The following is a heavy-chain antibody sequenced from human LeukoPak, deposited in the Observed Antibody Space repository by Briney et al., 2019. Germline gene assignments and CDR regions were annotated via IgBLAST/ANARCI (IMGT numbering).Heavy chain of an antibody. V-gene: IGHV5-51*01. CDR1: GYTFTSYY. Sequence: KVSCKASGYTFTSYYMHWVRQMPGKGLEWMGIIYPGDSDTRYSPSFQGQVTISADKSISTAYLQWSSLKASDTAMYYCARTYYYDSSGVANWFDPWGQGTLVTVSS. D-gene: IGHD3-22*01. CDR3: ARTYYYDSSGVANWFDP. CDR2: IYPGDSDT. J-gene: IGHJ5*02.